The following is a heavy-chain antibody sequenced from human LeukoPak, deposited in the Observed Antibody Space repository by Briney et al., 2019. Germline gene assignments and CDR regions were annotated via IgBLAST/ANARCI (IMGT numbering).Heavy chain of an antibody. CDR1: GFTFSSYV. CDR3: AREKDYYGSGNYYYGMDV. Sequence: GGSLRLSCAASGFTFSSYVMHWVRQAPGKGLEWVAVIWYDGSNKYYADSVKGRFTISRDNSKNTLYLQMNSLRAEDTAVYYCAREKDYYGSGNYYYGMDVWGQGTTVTVSS. D-gene: IGHD3-10*01. J-gene: IGHJ6*02. CDR2: IWYDGSNK. V-gene: IGHV3-33*01.